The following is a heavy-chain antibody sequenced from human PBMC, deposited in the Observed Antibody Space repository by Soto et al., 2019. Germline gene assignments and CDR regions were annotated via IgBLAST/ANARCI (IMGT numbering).Heavy chain of an antibody. J-gene: IGHJ6*04. D-gene: IGHD3-16*01. Sequence: EVQLLESGGDLVQPGGSLRLSCAASGFRFSSYAMSWVRQAPGKGLEWMSSISGSGGTTYYADSVKGRITISRDNSKNTVYLQMSGLRAEDTAIYYCATIADDLGEYYNGMDVWGNGTTVSVSS. CDR3: ATIADDLGEYYNGMDV. V-gene: IGHV3-23*01. CDR1: GFRFSSYA. CDR2: ISGSGGTT.